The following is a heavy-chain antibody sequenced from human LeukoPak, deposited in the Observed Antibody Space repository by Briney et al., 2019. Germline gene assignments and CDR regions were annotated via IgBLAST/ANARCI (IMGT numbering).Heavy chain of an antibody. V-gene: IGHV3-21*01. Sequence: GGSLRLSCAASGFTFSSYSVNWVRQAPGKGLEWVSSISSSSSYIYYADSVKGRFTISRGNAKNSLYLQMNSLRAEDTAVYYCARVGYSGYDWKGGYYYYYGMDVWGQGTTVTVSS. CDR1: GFTFSSYS. CDR3: ARVGYSGYDWKGGYYYYYGMDV. J-gene: IGHJ6*02. CDR2: ISSSSSYI. D-gene: IGHD5-12*01.